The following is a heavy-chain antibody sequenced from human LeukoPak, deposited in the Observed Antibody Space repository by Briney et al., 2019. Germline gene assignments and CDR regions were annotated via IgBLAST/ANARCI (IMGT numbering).Heavy chain of an antibody. D-gene: IGHD3-22*01. CDR2: ISSNGGST. V-gene: IGHV3-64D*06. Sequence: GRSLRLSCSASGFTFSSYAMHWVRQAPGKGLEYVSAISSNGGSTYYADSVKGRFTISRDNSKNTLYLQMSSLRAEDTAVYYCVKYYYDSSGYYDYWGQGTLVTVSS. CDR3: VKYYYDSSGYYDY. CDR1: GFTFSSYA. J-gene: IGHJ4*02.